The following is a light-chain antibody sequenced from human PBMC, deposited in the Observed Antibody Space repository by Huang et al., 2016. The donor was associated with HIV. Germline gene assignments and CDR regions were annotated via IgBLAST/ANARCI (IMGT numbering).Light chain of an antibody. V-gene: IGKV3-20*01. Sequence: EIVLTQSPGTLSLSPGERATLSCRASQSLSSNNLVWYQQKPGQAPRLLIYGTSTRATGIPDRFSVSGSGTDFILTISRLEPEDFAVYYCQQYGSLVTFGQGTRLEIK. J-gene: IGKJ5*01. CDR2: GTS. CDR3: QQYGSLVT. CDR1: QSLSSNN.